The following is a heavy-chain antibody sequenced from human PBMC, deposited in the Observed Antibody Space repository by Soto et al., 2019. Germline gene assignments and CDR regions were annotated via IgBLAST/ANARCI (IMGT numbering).Heavy chain of an antibody. CDR1: GGSISSSSYY. D-gene: IGHD3-22*01. Sequence: PSETLSLTCTVSGGSISSSSYYWGWIRQPPGKGLEWIGSIYYSGSTYYNSSLKSRVTISVDTSKNQFSLKLSSVTAADTAVYYCARDSSGYDYWGQGTLVTVSS. J-gene: IGHJ4*02. V-gene: IGHV4-39*07. CDR3: ARDSSGYDY. CDR2: IYYSGST.